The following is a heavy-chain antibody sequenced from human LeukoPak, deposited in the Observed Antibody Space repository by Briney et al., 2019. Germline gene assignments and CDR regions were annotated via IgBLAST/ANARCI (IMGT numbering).Heavy chain of an antibody. CDR1: GYSFTSYW. J-gene: IGHJ5*02. CDR3: ARHAHSSGWWIDNWFDP. CDR2: IDPSDSYT. D-gene: IGHD6-19*01. Sequence: KVGESLKISCKGSGYSFTSYWISWVRQMPGKGLEWMGRIDPSDSYTNYSPSFQGHVTISADKSISTAYLQWSSLKASDTAMYYCARHAHSSGWWIDNWFDPWGQGTLVTVSS. V-gene: IGHV5-10-1*01.